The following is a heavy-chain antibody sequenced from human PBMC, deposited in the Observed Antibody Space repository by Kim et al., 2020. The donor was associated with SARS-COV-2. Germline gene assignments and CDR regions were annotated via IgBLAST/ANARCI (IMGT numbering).Heavy chain of an antibody. J-gene: IGHJ5*02. CDR3: ARVRVRRNNWFDP. D-gene: IGHD3-10*01. CDR2: IYHSGST. V-gene: IGHV4-30-2*01. Sequence: SETLSLTCAVSGGSISSGGYSWSWIRQPPGKGLEWIGYIYHSGSTYYNPSLKSRVTISVDRSKNQFSLKLSSVTAADTAVYYCARVRVRRNNWFDPWGQGTLVTVSS. CDR1: GGSISSGGYS.